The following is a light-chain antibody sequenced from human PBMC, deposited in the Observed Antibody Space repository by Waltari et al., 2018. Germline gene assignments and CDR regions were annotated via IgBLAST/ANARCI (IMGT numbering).Light chain of an antibody. CDR3: VVWDDSLKSWV. J-gene: IGLJ3*02. V-gene: IGLV1-44*01. CDR2: SNS. Sequence: QSVVTQPPSESGTPGQRVTISCSGSISNITGHTVTWYQHIPQKAPTLLIYSNSHRRSGVPARFSAPKSGTSASLAITGLQSEDEGDYYCVVWDDSLKSWVIGGGTKLTVL. CDR1: ISNITGHT.